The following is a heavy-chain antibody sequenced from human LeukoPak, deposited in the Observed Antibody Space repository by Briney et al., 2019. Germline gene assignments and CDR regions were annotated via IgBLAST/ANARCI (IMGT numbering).Heavy chain of an antibody. V-gene: IGHV4-34*01. CDR3: ARVSVVYGMDV. CDR1: GGSFSGYY. Sequence: SETLSLTCAVYGGSFSGYYWSWIRQPPGKGLEWIGEINHRGSTNYNPSLKSRVTISVNTSKNQFSLKLSPVTAADTAVYYCARVSVVYGMDVWGRGTTVTVSS. D-gene: IGHD5/OR15-5a*01. J-gene: IGHJ6*02. CDR2: INHRGST.